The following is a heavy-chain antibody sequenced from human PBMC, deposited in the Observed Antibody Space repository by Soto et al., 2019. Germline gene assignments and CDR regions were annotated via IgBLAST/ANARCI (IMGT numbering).Heavy chain of an antibody. CDR3: ARNELSGSRGYCSGGSCYFDY. Sequence: QLQLQESGPGLVKPSETLSLTCTVSGGSISSSSYYWGWIRQPPGKGLEWIGRIYYSGSTYYNPSLKSRVSLSVDTSQNPFPLKLSSVTAADTAVYYCARNELSGSRGYCSGGSCYFDYWGQGTLVTVSS. V-gene: IGHV4-39*01. J-gene: IGHJ4*02. CDR1: GGSISSSSYY. CDR2: IYYSGST. D-gene: IGHD2-15*01.